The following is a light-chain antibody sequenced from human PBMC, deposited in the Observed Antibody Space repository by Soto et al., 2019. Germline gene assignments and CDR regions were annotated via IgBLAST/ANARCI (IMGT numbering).Light chain of an antibody. V-gene: IGLV2-8*01. CDR3: SSYAGSSNV. CDR2: EVN. J-gene: IGLJ1*01. CDR1: SSDVGGYNY. Sequence: QSALTQPPSASGSPGQSVAISCTGTSSDVGGYNYVSWYQQHPGKAPKLMIYEVNKRPSGVPDRVSGSKSGNTASLTVSGLQAEDEADYSCSSYAGSSNVFGTGTKVNV.